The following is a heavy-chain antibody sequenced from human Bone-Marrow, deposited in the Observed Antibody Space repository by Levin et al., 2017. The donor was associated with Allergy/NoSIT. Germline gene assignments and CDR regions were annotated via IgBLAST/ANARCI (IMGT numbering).Heavy chain of an antibody. D-gene: IGHD5-18*01. V-gene: IGHV3-23*01. Sequence: LSLTCAASGFTFSSYAMSWVRQAPGKGLEWVSAISGSGGSTYYADSVKGRFTISRDNSKNTLYLQMNSLRAEDTAVYYWAKDAGELWIPPGTFDYWGQGTLVTVSS. CDR3: AKDAGELWIPPGTFDY. CDR1: GFTFSSYA. J-gene: IGHJ4*02. CDR2: ISGSGGST.